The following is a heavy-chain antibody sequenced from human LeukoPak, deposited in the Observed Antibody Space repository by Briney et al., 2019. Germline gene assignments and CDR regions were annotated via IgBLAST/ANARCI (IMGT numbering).Heavy chain of an antibody. CDR1: GYSFITYG. D-gene: IGHD6-6*01. J-gene: IGHJ5*02. Sequence: ASVKDSCKSSGYSFITYGITWVRQAPGQGLEWMGWISAYNGNTNYAQRLQGRVTMTTDTSTSTAYMELRSLTSDDTAVYYCARDMIAARPNWFDPWGQGTLVTVSS. CDR3: ARDMIAARPNWFDP. CDR2: ISAYNGNT. V-gene: IGHV1-18*01.